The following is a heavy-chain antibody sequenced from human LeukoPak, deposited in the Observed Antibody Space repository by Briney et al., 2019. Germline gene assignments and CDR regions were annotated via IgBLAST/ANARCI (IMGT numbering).Heavy chain of an antibody. CDR1: GGSISSGDYY. Sequence: SETLSLTCTVSGGSISSGDYYWIWIRQPPGKGLEWIGYIYYSGSTYYNPSLKSRVTISVDTSKNQFSLKLSSVTAADTAVYYCARGGSYFPRYWGQGTLVTVSS. J-gene: IGHJ4*02. V-gene: IGHV4-30-4*01. D-gene: IGHD1-26*01. CDR3: ARGGSYFPRY. CDR2: IYYSGST.